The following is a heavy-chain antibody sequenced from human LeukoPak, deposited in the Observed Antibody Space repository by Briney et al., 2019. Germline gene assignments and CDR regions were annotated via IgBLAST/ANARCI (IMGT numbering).Heavy chain of an antibody. CDR3: ARDTYYYDSSGYYGPSMDY. CDR1: GFTFSSYG. J-gene: IGHJ4*02. V-gene: IGHV3-7*01. CDR2: IKQDRSEK. D-gene: IGHD3-22*01. Sequence: SGGSLRLSCAASGFTFSSYGMHWVRQAPGKGLEWVANIKQDRSEKYCVDSVKGRFTISRDNAKNSLYLQMNSLRAEDTAVYYCARDTYYYDSSGYYGPSMDYWGQGTLVTVSS.